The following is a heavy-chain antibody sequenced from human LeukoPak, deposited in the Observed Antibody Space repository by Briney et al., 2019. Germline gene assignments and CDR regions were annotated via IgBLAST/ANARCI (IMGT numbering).Heavy chain of an antibody. Sequence: GGSLRLSCAASGFTFSSYGMHWVRQAPGKGLEWVAVISYDGSNKYYADSVKGRFTISRDNSKNTLYLQMNSLRAEDTAVYYCAKGSTAYSSSWYADYWGQEPWSPSPQ. CDR2: ISYDGSNK. CDR3: AKGSTAYSSSWYADY. J-gene: IGHJ4*01. V-gene: IGHV3-30*18. CDR1: GFTFSSYG. D-gene: IGHD6-13*01.